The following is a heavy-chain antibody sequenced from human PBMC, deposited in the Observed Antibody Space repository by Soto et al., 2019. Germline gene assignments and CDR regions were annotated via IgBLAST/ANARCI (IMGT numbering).Heavy chain of an antibody. V-gene: IGHV3-30*18. CDR1: GFTFSSYG. CDR3: AKDRDSSIVVVILYYYYGMDV. D-gene: IGHD3-22*01. Sequence: GGSLRLSCAASGFTFSSYGMHWVRQAPGKGLEWVAVISYDGSNKYYADSVKGRFTISRDNSKNTLYLQMNSLRAEDTAVYYCAKDRDSSIVVVILYYYYGMDVWGQGTTVTVSS. J-gene: IGHJ6*02. CDR2: ISYDGSNK.